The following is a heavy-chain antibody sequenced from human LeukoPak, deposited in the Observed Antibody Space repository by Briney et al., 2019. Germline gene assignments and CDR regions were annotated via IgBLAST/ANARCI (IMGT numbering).Heavy chain of an antibody. Sequence: PSETLSLTCTVSGGSISSYYWSWIRQPPGKGLEWIGYIYYSGSTNYNPSLKSRVTISVDTSKNQFSLKLSSVTAADTAVYYCRLQLNYDYWGQGTLVTVSS. D-gene: IGHD5-12*01. CDR1: GGSISSYY. CDR2: IYYSGST. CDR3: RLQLNYDY. V-gene: IGHV4-59*01. J-gene: IGHJ4*02.